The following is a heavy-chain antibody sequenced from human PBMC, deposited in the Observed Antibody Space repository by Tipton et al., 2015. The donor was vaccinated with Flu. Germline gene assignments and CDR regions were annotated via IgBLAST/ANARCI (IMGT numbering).Heavy chain of an antibody. CDR2: IRYDEIEI. CDR1: GFIFSDSG. D-gene: IGHD5-18*01. J-gene: IGHJ1*01. V-gene: IGHV3-30*02. CDR3: AKPRSDRGYSDGLEH. Sequence: QVQLVQSGGGVVQPGGSLRLSCTASGFIFSDSGMDWVRQAPGRGLEWVAFIRYDEIEIHYTDSVKGRFTISRDNSKNTLYLQMNSLRPEDTAVYYCAKPRSDRGYSDGLEHWGQGTMVTVSS.